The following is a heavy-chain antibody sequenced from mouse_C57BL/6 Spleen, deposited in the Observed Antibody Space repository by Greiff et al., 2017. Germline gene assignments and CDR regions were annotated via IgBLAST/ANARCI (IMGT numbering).Heavy chain of an antibody. D-gene: IGHD3-2*01. CDR3: ARGGTARGCYFDC. CDR2: INPSSGYT. CDR1: GYTFTSYW. J-gene: IGHJ2*01. Sequence: QVQLQQSGAELAKPGASVKLSCKASGYTFTSYWMHWVKQRPGQGLEWIGYINPSSGYTKYNQKFKDKATLTADKSSSTAYMQLSKLTYEDSAVYYCARGGTARGCYFDCWGPGTTLTVSS. V-gene: IGHV1-7*01.